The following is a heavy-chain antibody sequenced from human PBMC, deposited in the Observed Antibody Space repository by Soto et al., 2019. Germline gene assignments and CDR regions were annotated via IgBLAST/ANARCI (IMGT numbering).Heavy chain of an antibody. CDR1: GYTFTSYD. J-gene: IGHJ6*02. CDR3: ARWPDGYYYYGMDV. CDR2: MNPNSGNT. V-gene: IGHV1-8*01. Sequence: QVQVVKSGAEVKKPGASVKVSCKASGYTFTSYDINWVRQATGQGLEWMGWMNPNSGNTGYAQKFQGRVTMTRNTSISTAYMELSSLRSEDTAVYYCARWPDGYYYYGMDVWGQGTTVTVSS.